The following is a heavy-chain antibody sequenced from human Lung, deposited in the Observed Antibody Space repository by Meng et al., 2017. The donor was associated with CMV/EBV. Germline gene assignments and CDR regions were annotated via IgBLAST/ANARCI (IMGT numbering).Heavy chain of an antibody. V-gene: IGHV3-53*01. D-gene: IGHD1-14*01. CDR3: ATQAPPGITDKDYFYYGMDV. Sequence: GESXKISCAVSGFIVSSKYMTWVRQTPGKGLEWVSIIYTGGSASYADSVKGRFTISRDNSKNTLYLQMNSLRAEDTAVYYCATQAPPGITDKDYFYYGMDVXGQGXTVTVSS. CDR1: GFIVSSKY. J-gene: IGHJ6*02. CDR2: IYTGGSA.